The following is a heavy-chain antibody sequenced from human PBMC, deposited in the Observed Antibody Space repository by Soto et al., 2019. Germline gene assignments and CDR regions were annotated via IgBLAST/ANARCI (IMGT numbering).Heavy chain of an antibody. CDR3: ARDSFWSGYYFDY. CDR2: IYYSGST. Sequence: SETLSLTCTVSGGSISSGGYYWSWIRQHPGKGLEWIGYIYYSGSTYYNPSLKSRVTISVDTSKNQFSLKLSSVTAADTAVYYCARDSFWSGYYFDYWGQGTLVTVSS. CDR1: GGSISSGGYY. V-gene: IGHV4-31*03. J-gene: IGHJ4*02. D-gene: IGHD3-3*01.